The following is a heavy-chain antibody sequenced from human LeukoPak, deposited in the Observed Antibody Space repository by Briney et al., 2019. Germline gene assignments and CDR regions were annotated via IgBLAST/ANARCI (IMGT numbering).Heavy chain of an antibody. CDR2: INHSGST. D-gene: IGHD3-22*01. V-gene: IGHV4-34*01. J-gene: IGHJ4*02. Sequence: SETLSLTCAVYGGSFSGYYWSWIRQPPGKGLEWIGEINHSGSTNYNPSLKSRVTISVDTSKNQFSLKLSSVTAADTAVYYCAKRYYYDSSGYPKGNYFDYWAREPWSPSPQ. CDR3: AKRYYYDSSGYPKGNYFDY. CDR1: GGSFSGYY.